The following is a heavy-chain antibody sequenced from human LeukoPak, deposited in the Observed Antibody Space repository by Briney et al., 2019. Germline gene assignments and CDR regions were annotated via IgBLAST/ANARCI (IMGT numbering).Heavy chain of an antibody. CDR1: GFTFSSYE. D-gene: IGHD2-21*02. Sequence: GGSLRLSCAASGFTFSSYEMNWVRQAPGKGLEWVSYISSSGSTIYYADSVKGRFTISRDNAKNSLYLQMNSLRAEDTAVYYCADSPRYDCGGYCGDYWGQGTLVTVSS. J-gene: IGHJ4*02. V-gene: IGHV3-48*03. CDR3: ADSPRYDCGGYCGDY. CDR2: ISSSGSTI.